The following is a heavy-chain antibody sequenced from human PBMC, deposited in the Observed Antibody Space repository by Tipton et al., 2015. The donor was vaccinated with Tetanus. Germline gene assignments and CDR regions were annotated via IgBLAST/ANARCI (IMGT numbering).Heavy chain of an antibody. J-gene: IGHJ6*02. CDR1: GFTFSDYY. CDR2: ISSSGSTI. CDR3: ARDSYYYYGMDV. V-gene: IGHV3-11*01. Sequence: SLRLSCAASGFTFSDYYMSWIRQAPGKGLEWVSYISSSGSTIYYADSVKGRFTISRDNAKNSLYLQMNGLRAEDTAVYYCARDSYYYYGMDVWGQGTTVTVSS.